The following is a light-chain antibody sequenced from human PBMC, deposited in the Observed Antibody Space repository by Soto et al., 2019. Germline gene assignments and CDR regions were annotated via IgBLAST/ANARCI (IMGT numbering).Light chain of an antibody. CDR3: QQYNNWPPWT. V-gene: IGKV3-15*01. CDR2: GAS. CDR1: QSVSNN. Sequence: EIVMTQSPATLSVSPGERATLSCRASQSVSNNLAWYQQKPGQAPRLLIFGASTRATGIPVRFSGSGSGTEFTLPITSLQSEDFAVYYCQQYNNWPPWTFGQGTKVEIK. J-gene: IGKJ1*01.